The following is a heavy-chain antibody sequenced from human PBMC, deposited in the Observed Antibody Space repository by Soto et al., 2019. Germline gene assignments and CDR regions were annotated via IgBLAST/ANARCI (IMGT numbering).Heavy chain of an antibody. V-gene: IGHV4-31*03. CDR2: IYYSGST. CDR3: ARDSGGYDYGDY. D-gene: IGHD5-12*01. J-gene: IGHJ4*02. CDR1: GGSISSGGYY. Sequence: PSETLSLTCTVSGGSISSGGYYWSWIRQHPGKGLEWIGYIYYSGSTYYNPSLKSRVTISVDTSKNQFSLKLSSVTAEDTALYYCARDSGGYDYGDYWGQGTLVTVSS.